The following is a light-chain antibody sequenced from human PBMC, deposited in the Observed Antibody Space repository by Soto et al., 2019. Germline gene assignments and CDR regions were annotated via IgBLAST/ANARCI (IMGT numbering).Light chain of an antibody. V-gene: IGKV2-30*02. CDR3: MQSIQWPRT. CDR2: KVS. J-gene: IGKJ1*01. Sequence: VLTQSPLSLPVTLGQPASLSCRSSQSPVHSDGNTYLSWVQQRPGQSPRRLIYKVSNRGSGVPDRFSGSGSGTDFTLNITRVEAEDVGFYFFMQSIQWPRTFGQGTKGEIK. CDR1: QSPVHSDGNTY.